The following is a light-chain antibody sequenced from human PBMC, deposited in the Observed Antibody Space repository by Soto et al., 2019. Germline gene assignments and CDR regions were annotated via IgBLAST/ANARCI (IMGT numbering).Light chain of an antibody. Sequence: EIVMTQSPATLSVSPGERATLSCRASQGVSSNLAWYQQKPGQAPRLLIYGASTRATGIPARFSGSVSGTEVTLTISGLQSEDFAVYYCQQYNNGPPITFGQGTRLEIK. CDR2: GAS. CDR1: QGVSSN. CDR3: QQYNNGPPIT. V-gene: IGKV3-15*01. J-gene: IGKJ5*01.